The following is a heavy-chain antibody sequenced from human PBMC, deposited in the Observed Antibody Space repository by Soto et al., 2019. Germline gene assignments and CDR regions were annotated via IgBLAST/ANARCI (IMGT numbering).Heavy chain of an antibody. D-gene: IGHD3-16*02. CDR2: IYYSGST. Sequence: SETLSLTCPVSGCSISSGGYYWSWIRQHPGKGLEWIGYIYYSGSTYYNPSLKSRVTISVDTSKNQFSLKLSSVTAADTAVYYCARYYDYVWGSYRQTLRNYFDYWGQGTLVTVSS. J-gene: IGHJ4*02. V-gene: IGHV4-31*03. CDR3: ARYYDYVWGSYRQTLRNYFDY. CDR1: GCSISSGGYY.